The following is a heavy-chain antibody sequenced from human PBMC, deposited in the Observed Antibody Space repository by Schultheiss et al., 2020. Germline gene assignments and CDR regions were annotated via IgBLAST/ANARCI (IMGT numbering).Heavy chain of an antibody. CDR1: GFTFSDYY. CDR2: ISYDGSNK. D-gene: IGHD1-26*01. CDR3: ARDYEWELLGFWFDY. V-gene: IGHV3-30-3*01. J-gene: IGHJ4*02. Sequence: GGSLRLSCAASGFTFSDYYMSWIRQAPGKGLEWVAVISYDGSNKYYADSVKGRFTISRDNAKNSLYLQMNSLRAEDTAVYYCARDYEWELLGFWFDYWGQGTLVTVSS.